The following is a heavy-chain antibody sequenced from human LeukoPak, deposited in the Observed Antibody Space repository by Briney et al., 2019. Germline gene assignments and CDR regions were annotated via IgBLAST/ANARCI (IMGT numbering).Heavy chain of an antibody. V-gene: IGHV1-69*04. J-gene: IGHJ4*02. Sequence: ASVKVSCKASGGTFSSYAISWVRQAPGQGLEWMGRIIPIFGIANYAQKFQGRVTITADKSTSTAYMELSSLRSEDTAVYYCNSDEGDCGSTSCYYHWGQGTLVTVSS. D-gene: IGHD2-2*01. CDR2: IIPIFGIA. CDR3: NSDEGDCGSTSCYYH. CDR1: GGTFSSYA.